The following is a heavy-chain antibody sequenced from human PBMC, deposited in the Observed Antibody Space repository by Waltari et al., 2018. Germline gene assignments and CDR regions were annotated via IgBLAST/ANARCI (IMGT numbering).Heavy chain of an antibody. V-gene: IGHV1-69-2*01. CDR3: ATEAMVRGATSYYYYGMDV. Sequence: EVQLVQSGAEVKKPGATVTISCKVSGYTFTDYYMHWVQQAPGKGLEWMGLVDPEDGETIYAEKFQGRVTITADTSTDTAYMELSSLRSEDTAVYYCATEAMVRGATSYYYYGMDVWGQGTTVTVSS. D-gene: IGHD3-10*01. J-gene: IGHJ6*02. CDR2: VDPEDGET. CDR1: GYTFTDYY.